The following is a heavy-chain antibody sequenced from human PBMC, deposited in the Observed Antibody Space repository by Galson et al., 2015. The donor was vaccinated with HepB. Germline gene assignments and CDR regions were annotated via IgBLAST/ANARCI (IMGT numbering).Heavy chain of an antibody. CDR2: IYSGGDT. D-gene: IGHD1-26*01. CDR1: GFTVSRNY. Sequence: SLRLSCAASGFTVSRNYMSWVRQAPGKGLEWVSVIYSGGDTYYADSVKGRFTVSRDNSKNTLYLQMNSLRAEDTAVYYCARGEGLVGATRPGYFDFWVQGTLVTVSS. V-gene: IGHV3-53*01. CDR3: ARGEGLVGATRPGYFDF. J-gene: IGHJ4*02.